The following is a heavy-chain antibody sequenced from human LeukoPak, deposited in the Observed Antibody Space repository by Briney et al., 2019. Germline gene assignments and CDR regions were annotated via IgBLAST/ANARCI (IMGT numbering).Heavy chain of an antibody. CDR3: ARHTVTTGGPGLSRVYFDY. D-gene: IGHD4-11*01. CDR2: ISSSGSTI. J-gene: IGHJ4*02. Sequence: GGYLRLYCAASGFTFSDYYMSWLRQAPGKGLEWVSYISSSGSTIYYADSVKGRFTISRDNAKNSLYLQMNSLRAEDTAVYYCARHTVTTGGPGLSRVYFDYWGQGTLVTVSS. V-gene: IGHV3-11*04. CDR1: GFTFSDYY.